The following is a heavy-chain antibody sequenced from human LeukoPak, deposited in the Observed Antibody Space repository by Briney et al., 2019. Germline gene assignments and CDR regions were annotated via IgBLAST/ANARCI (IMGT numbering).Heavy chain of an antibody. D-gene: IGHD1/OR15-1a*01. CDR3: ARATMSYYYYYGMDV. J-gene: IGHJ6*02. V-gene: IGHV1-3*01. CDR1: GYTFTSYA. Sequence: ASVKVSCKASGYTFTSYAMHWVRQAPGQRLEWMGWINAGNGSTKYSQKFQGRVTITRDTSASTAYMELSSLRSEDTAVYYCARATMSYYYYYGMDVWGQGTTVTVSS. CDR2: INAGNGST.